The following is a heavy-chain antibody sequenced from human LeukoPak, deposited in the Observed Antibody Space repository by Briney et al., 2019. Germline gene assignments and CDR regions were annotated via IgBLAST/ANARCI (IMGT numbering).Heavy chain of an antibody. CDR1: GFTFSSYR. V-gene: IGHV3-7*04. CDR3: ARDSYDYVWGSYRLDAFDI. J-gene: IGHJ3*02. Sequence: PGGSLRLSCAASGFTFSSYRMSWVRQAPGKGLEWVANIKQDGSEKYYVDSVKGRFTISRDNAKNSLYLQMNSLRAEDTAVYYCARDSYDYVWGSYRLDAFDIWGQGTMVTVSS. D-gene: IGHD3-16*02. CDR2: IKQDGSEK.